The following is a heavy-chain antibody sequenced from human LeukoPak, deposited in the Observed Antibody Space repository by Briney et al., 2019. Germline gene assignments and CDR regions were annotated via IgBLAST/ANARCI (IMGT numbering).Heavy chain of an antibody. D-gene: IGHD4-23*01. CDR3: ARDRGGGTCFDY. CDR1: SGSISTRDLY. CDR2: ILYSGSS. J-gene: IGHJ4*02. Sequence: SETLSLTCKVFSGSISTRDLYWGWIRQPPGKGLEWIGSILYSGSSYYNPSLKSRVTISVDTSKDQFSLKLSSVAATDTAVYYCARDRGGGTCFDYWGQGALVTVSS. V-gene: IGHV4-39*02.